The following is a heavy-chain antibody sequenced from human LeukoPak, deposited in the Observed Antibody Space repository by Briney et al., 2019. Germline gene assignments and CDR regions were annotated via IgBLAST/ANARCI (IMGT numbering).Heavy chain of an antibody. Sequence: GGSLRLSCAASGFTFSSYSMNWVRQAPGKGLEWVSYISSSSSTIYYADSVKGRFSISRDNAKNSLYLRMNSLRAEDTAVYYCARAAYYYGSGSYSGTLNWFDPWGQGTLVTVSS. V-gene: IGHV3-48*01. J-gene: IGHJ5*02. CDR3: ARAAYYYGSGSYSGTLNWFDP. CDR1: GFTFSSYS. D-gene: IGHD3-10*01. CDR2: ISSSSSTI.